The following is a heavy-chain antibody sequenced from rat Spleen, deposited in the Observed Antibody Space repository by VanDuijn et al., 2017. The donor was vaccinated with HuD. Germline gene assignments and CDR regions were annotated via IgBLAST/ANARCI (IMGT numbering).Heavy chain of an antibody. D-gene: IGHD1-4*01. Sequence: EVQLVESGGGLVQPGRSLKLSCAASGFTFSNYYMAWVRQAPTKGLEWVAYISTGGGNTYYRDSVKGRFTISRDNAKSTLYLKMDSLRSEDTATYYCARAYPGTAYYVMDAWGQGASVTVSS. CDR1: GFTFSNYY. V-gene: IGHV5-25*01. CDR3: ARAYPGTAYYVMDA. J-gene: IGHJ4*01. CDR2: ISTGGGNT.